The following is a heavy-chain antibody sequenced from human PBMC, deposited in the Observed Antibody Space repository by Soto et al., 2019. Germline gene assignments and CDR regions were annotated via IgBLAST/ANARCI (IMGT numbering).Heavy chain of an antibody. J-gene: IGHJ5*01. V-gene: IGHV3-30*04. CDR3: ARTRNGGVADSFDS. D-gene: IGHD3-3*01. CDR1: GFTFSRHA. Sequence: GGSLRLSCAASGFTFSRHAIHWVRLTPGRGLEWVLAISRDGSYIYYTDSVKGRFTVSRDNSKNTVFVQMNRLIPDDTALYFCARTRNGGVADSFDSWGQGTRVTVPQ. CDR2: ISRDGSYI.